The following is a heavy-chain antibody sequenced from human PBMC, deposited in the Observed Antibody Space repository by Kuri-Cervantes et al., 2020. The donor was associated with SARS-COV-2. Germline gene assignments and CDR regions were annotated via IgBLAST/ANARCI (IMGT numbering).Heavy chain of an antibody. D-gene: IGHD6-13*01. J-gene: IGHJ6*02. CDR1: GYTFTSYG. V-gene: IGHV1-18*01. Sequence: ASVKVSCKASGYTFTSYGISWVRQAPGQGLEWMGCISAYNGNTNYAQKLQGRVTMTTDTSTSTAYMELSSLRSEDTAVYYCARRFYGSSWYNYYYYGMDVWGQGTTVTVSS. CDR3: ARRFYGSSWYNYYYYGMDV. CDR2: ISAYNGNT.